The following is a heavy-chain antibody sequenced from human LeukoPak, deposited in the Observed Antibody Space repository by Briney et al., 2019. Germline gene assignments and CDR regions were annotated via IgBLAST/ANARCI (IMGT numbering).Heavy chain of an antibody. CDR3: ARAFSGYYSF. CDR1: GFTFSSYS. J-gene: IGHJ4*02. Sequence: PGGSLRLSCAASGFTFSSYSMNWVRQAPGKGLEWVSSISSSSSYIYYADSVEGRFTISRDNAKNSLYLQMNSLRAGDTAVYYCARAFSGYYSFWGQGTLVTVSS. V-gene: IGHV3-21*01. CDR2: ISSSSSYI. D-gene: IGHD3-22*01.